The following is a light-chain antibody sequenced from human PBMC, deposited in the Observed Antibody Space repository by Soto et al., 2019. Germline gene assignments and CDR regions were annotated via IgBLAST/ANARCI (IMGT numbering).Light chain of an antibody. Sequence: QSVLTQPASVSGSPGQSITISCTGTSSDVGAYDFVSWYQQHPDKAPKLIIYEVSNRPSGVSNRFSGSKSVNTATLTISGLQAEDEADYYCSSYTSSSTRVFGTGNKVTV. J-gene: IGLJ1*01. CDR1: SSDVGAYDF. CDR2: EVS. CDR3: SSYTSSSTRV. V-gene: IGLV2-14*03.